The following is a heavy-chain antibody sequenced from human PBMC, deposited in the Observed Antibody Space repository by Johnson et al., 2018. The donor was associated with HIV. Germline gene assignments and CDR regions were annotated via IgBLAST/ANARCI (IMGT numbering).Heavy chain of an antibody. CDR1: GFTFSSYD. J-gene: IGHJ3*02. V-gene: IGHV3-13*01. CDR2: IGTAGDT. D-gene: IGHD3-16*01. Sequence: MQLVESGGGLVQPGGSLRLSCAASGFTFSSYDMHWVRQATGKGLEWVSAIGTAGDTYYPGSVKGRFTISTDTSKNTLYLQMNALRAEDTAVYYCAISIPRPGWGDAFDIWGQGTMVTVSS. CDR3: AISIPRPGWGDAFDI.